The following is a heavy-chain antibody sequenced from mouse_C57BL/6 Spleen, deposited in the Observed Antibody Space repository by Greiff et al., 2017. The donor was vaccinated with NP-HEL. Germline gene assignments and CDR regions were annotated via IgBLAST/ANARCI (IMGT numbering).Heavy chain of an antibody. CDR1: GYTFTDYE. D-gene: IGHD1-1*01. Sequence: AHLVESGAQLVRPGASVTLSCKASGYTFTDYEMHWVKQTPVHGLEWIGAIDPETGVTAYNQKFKGKAILTADKSSSTAYMELRSLTSEDYAVYYCTRFTTPYWYFDVWGTGTTVTVSS. V-gene: IGHV1-15*01. J-gene: IGHJ1*03. CDR3: TRFTTPYWYFDV. CDR2: IDPETGVT.